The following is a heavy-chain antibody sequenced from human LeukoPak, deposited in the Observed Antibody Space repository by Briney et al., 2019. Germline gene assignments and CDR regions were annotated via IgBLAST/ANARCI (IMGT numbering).Heavy chain of an antibody. CDR2: IYYSGST. CDR3: ARQRYCSGGSCHDAFDI. D-gene: IGHD2-15*01. V-gene: IGHV4-39*01. J-gene: IGHJ3*02. CDR1: DGSISSSSYY. Sequence: KPSETLSLTCTVSDGSISSSSYYWGWIRQPPGKGLEWIGSIYYSGSTYYNPSLKSRVTISVDTSKNQFSLKLSSVTAADTAVYYCARQRYCSGGSCHDAFDIWGQGTMVTVSS.